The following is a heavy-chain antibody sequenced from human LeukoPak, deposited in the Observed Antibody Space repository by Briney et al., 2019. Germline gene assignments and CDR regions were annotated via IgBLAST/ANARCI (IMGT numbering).Heavy chain of an antibody. J-gene: IGHJ4*02. D-gene: IGHD3-3*01. V-gene: IGHV3-33*06. CDR3: AKSDRRITIFGVVPTD. Sequence: GGSLRLSCAAPGFTFSSYGMHWVRQAPGKGLEWVAVICYDGSNKYYADSVKGRFTISRDNSKNALYLQMNSLRAEDTAVYYCAKSDRRITIFGVVPTDWGQGTLVTVSS. CDR1: GFTFSSYG. CDR2: ICYDGSNK.